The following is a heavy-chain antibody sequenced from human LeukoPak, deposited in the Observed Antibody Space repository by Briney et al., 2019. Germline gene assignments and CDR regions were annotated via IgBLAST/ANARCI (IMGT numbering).Heavy chain of an antibody. J-gene: IGHJ4*02. V-gene: IGHV3-23*01. D-gene: IGHD3-22*01. Sequence: GGSLTLSCAASGFTFSSYAMRWVRPAQGKGLEWVSAISGSGGSTYYEDSVKGRSPISRDNSKNTLYLQMNSLRAEDTAVYYCAILREGYYYDKDFDYWGQETLVTVSS. CDR3: AILREGYYYDKDFDY. CDR1: GFTFSSYA. CDR2: ISGSGGST.